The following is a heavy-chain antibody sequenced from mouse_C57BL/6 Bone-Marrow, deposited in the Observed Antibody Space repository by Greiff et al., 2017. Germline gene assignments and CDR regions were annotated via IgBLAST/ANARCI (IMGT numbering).Heavy chain of an antibody. CDR1: GYTFTSYW. CDR2: IDPKSGGT. D-gene: IGHD2-2*01. J-gene: IGHJ4*01. CDR3: AISLIYYGYDGYAMDY. V-gene: IGHV1-72*01. Sequence: QVQLKQPGAELVKPGASVKLSCKASGYTFTSYWMHWVKQRPGRGLEWIGRIDPKSGGTKYTEKFKSKATLTVDKPSSTAYMQLSSLTSEDSAVYYCAISLIYYGYDGYAMDYWGQGTSVTVSS.